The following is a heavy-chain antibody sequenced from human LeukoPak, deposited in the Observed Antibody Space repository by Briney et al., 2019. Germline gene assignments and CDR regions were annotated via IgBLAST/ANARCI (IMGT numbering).Heavy chain of an antibody. CDR1: GFTFSIYA. CDR2: ISYDGSNE. CDR3: VGDSSGYYPTFDY. V-gene: IGHV3-30*04. D-gene: IGHD3-22*01. J-gene: IGHJ4*02. Sequence: GGSLRLSCEASGFTFSIYAMHWVRQAPGKGLEWVAVISYDGSNEYYADSVKSRFTISRDNSKNMLYLQMNSLTAEDTSVYYCVGDSSGYYPTFDYWGQGTLVAVSS.